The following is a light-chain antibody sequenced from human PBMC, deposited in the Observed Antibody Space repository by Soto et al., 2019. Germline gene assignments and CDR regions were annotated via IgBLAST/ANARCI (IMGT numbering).Light chain of an antibody. CDR2: AAS. CDR3: QQSYTAPSIT. V-gene: IGKV1-8*01. CDR1: QGISSY. Sequence: AIRMTQSPSSFSASTGDRVTITGRASQGISSYLAWYQQKPGKAPTLLLYAASTLQSGVPSRFSGSGSGTDFTLSISSLQPEDFATYYCQQSYTAPSITFGQGTQLEIK. J-gene: IGKJ5*01.